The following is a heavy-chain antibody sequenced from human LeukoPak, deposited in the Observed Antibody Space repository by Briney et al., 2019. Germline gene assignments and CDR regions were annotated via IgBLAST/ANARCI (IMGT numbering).Heavy chain of an antibody. CDR1: GFTFRSYN. CDR2: ISSSSGDT. D-gene: IGHD4/OR15-4a*01. CDR3: ASDANSYSYYYGMDV. Sequence: GGSLRLSCAASGFTFRSYNMNWVRQAPGKGLEWVSSISSSSGDTYYTDSVKGRFTISRDNAENSLFLQMNSLRAEDTAVYFCASDANSYSYYYGMDVWGQGTKVTVSS. J-gene: IGHJ6*02. V-gene: IGHV3-21*01.